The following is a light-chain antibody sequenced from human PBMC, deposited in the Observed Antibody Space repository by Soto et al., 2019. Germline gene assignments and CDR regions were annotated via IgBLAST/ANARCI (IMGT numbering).Light chain of an antibody. CDR2: EVS. Sequence: QSVLTQPASVSGSPGQSITISCTGTRGNVGAFNFVSWYQQYAGKAPKLIIYEVSNRPSGVSNRFSGSKSGNTASLTISGLQAEDEADYYCSSYDTTSARVFGTGTKVTVL. J-gene: IGLJ1*01. CDR1: RGNVGAFNF. V-gene: IGLV2-14*01. CDR3: SSYDTTSARV.